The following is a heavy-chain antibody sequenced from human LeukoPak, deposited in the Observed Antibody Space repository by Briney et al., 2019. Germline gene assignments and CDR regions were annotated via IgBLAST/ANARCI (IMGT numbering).Heavy chain of an antibody. J-gene: IGHJ4*02. CDR3: ARVALTIFGVVIQYYFDY. CDR2: ISSSGSTI. CDR1: GFTFSDYY. V-gene: IGHV3-11*04. D-gene: IGHD3-3*01. Sequence: GGSLRLSCAASGFTFSDYYMSWIRQAPGKGLEWVSYISSSGSTIYYADSVKGRFTISRDNAKNSLYLQVNSLRAEDTAVYYCARVALTIFGVVIQYYFDYWGQGTLVTVSS.